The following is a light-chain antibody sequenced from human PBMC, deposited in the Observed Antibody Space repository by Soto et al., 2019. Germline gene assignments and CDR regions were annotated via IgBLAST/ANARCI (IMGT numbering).Light chain of an antibody. CDR2: KAS. CDR3: QQYSNLWT. CDR1: RTISTW. Sequence: DIQMTQSPSTLSASVGDRVTITCRASRTISTWLAWYQQKPGKAPKLLIYKASDLESGVPSRFSGSGSGTEFTLTISSLQPDDVATYYCQQYSNLWTFGQGTKVEIK. J-gene: IGKJ1*01. V-gene: IGKV1-5*03.